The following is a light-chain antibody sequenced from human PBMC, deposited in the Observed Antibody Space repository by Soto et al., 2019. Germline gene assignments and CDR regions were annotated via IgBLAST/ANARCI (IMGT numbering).Light chain of an antibody. CDR3: QTWGTGPWV. CDR1: SGHNSYA. Sequence: QLVLTQSRSASASLGASVKLTCTLSSGHNSYAIAWHQQQPEKGPRYVMKINNDGSHIKGDGIPDRFSGSSSGAERYLTISSLQSEDEADYYCQTWGTGPWVFGGGTKLTVL. V-gene: IGLV4-69*02. J-gene: IGLJ3*02. CDR2: INNDGSH.